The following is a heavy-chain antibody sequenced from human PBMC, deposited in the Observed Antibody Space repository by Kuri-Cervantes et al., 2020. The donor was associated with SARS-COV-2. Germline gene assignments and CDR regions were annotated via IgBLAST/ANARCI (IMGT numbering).Heavy chain of an antibody. D-gene: IGHD6-13*01. CDR1: GGSISSYY. Sequence: SETLSLTCTVSGGSISSYYWSWIRQPPGKGLEWIGYIYYSGSTNYNPSLKSRVTISVDTSKNQFSLKLSSVTAADTAVYYCAGGWEYSSSGHKPPLDYWGQGTLVTVSS. CDR3: AGGWEYSSSGHKPPLDY. J-gene: IGHJ4*02. V-gene: IGHV4-59*01. CDR2: IYYSGST.